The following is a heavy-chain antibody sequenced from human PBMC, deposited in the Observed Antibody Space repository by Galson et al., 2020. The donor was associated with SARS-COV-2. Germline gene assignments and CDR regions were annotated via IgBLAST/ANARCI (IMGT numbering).Heavy chain of an antibody. Sequence: SETLSLTCAVSGGSISSSNWWSWVRPPPGKGQEWTGDIYHSGSTNYNQSLKSRVTISVDKSKNQFSLKLSSVTAADTAVYYCARGPQYDSSGYYYVYWGQGTLVTVSS. D-gene: IGHD3-22*01. J-gene: IGHJ4*02. V-gene: IGHV4-4*02. CDR1: GGSISSSNW. CDR3: ARGPQYDSSGYYYVY. CDR2: IYHSGST.